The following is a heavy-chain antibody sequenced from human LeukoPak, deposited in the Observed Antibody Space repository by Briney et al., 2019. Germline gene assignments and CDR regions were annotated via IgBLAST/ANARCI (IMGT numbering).Heavy chain of an antibody. Sequence: AGGSLRLSCAASGFTFSSYSMNWVRQAPGKGLEWVSAISGSGGSTYYADSVKGRFTISRDNSKSTLYLQMSSLRADDTAVYYCARANLGSSGYYYWGQGTLVTVSS. J-gene: IGHJ4*02. CDR1: GFTFSSYS. CDR3: ARANLGSSGYYY. V-gene: IGHV3-23*01. D-gene: IGHD3-22*01. CDR2: ISGSGGST.